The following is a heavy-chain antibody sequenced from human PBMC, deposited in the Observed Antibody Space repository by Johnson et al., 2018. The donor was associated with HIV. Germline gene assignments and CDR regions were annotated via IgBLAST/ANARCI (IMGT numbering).Heavy chain of an antibody. Sequence: VQLVESGGGLVQPGGSLRLSCAASGFTFSNYWMSWVRQAPGKGLEWVANIKQDGSEKYYVASVKGRFTISRDNAKNSLYLQMNSLRAEDTAVYYCARQLGYYYDSSGYYAEPDDAFDIWGQGTMVTVSS. V-gene: IGHV3-7*02. J-gene: IGHJ3*02. CDR1: GFTFSNYW. CDR3: ARQLGYYYDSSGYYAEPDDAFDI. CDR2: IKQDGSEK. D-gene: IGHD3-22*01.